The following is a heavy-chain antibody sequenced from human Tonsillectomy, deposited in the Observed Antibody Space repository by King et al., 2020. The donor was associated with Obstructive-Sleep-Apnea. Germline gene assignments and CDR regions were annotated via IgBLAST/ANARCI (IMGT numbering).Heavy chain of an antibody. CDR3: AKDGLECELPDDYYYHYGIDV. V-gene: IGHV3-23*04. Sequence: VQLVESGGGLVQPGGSLRLSCAASRFTFSNYAMTWVRQAPGKGLEWVSGISGSGTSTYYADSVKGRFTISRDNSKNTLYLQMSSLRAEDTAVYYCAKDGLECELPDDYYYHYGIDVWGQGPTVTVSS. CDR2: ISGSGTST. CDR1: RFTFSNYA. D-gene: IGHD1-26*01. J-gene: IGHJ6*02.